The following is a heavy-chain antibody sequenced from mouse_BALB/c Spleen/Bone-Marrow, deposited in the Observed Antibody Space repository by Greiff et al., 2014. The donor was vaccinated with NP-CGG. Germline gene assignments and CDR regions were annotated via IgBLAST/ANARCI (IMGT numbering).Heavy chain of an antibody. CDR2: IYPGNSDT. CDR3: TRDYCSFMDY. D-gene: IGHD1-1*01. J-gene: IGHJ4*01. V-gene: IGHV1-5*01. CDR1: GYTFTSCW. Sequence: EVQLQQSGTVLARPGASVKMSCKASGYTFTSCWMHWVKQRPGQGLEWIGTIYPGNSDTSYNQKFKGKAKLTAVTSTSTAYMEISSLTNEDSAVYFCTRDYCSFMDYWGQGTSVTVS.